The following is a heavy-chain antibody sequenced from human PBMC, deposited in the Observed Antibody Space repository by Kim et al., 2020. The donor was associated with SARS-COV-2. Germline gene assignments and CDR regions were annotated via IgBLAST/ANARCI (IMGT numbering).Heavy chain of an antibody. CDR1: GCSISSYY. CDR2: IYYSGST. Sequence: SETLSLTCTVSGCSISSYYWSWIRQPPGKGLEWIGYIYYSGSTNYNPSLKSRVTISVDTSKNQFSLKLSSVTAADTAVYYCARSYYDILTGYFSFDYWG. D-gene: IGHD3-9*01. CDR3: ARSYYDILTGYFSFDY. V-gene: IGHV4-59*08. J-gene: IGHJ4*01.